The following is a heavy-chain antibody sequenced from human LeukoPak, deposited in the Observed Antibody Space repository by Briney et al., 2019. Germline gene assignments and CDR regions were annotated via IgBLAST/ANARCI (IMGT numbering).Heavy chain of an antibody. V-gene: IGHV4-59*01. Sequence: KPSETLSLTCTVSGGSISSYYWSWIRQPPGKGLEWIGYIYYSGSTNYNPSLKSRVTISVDTSKNQFSLKLSSVTAADTAVCYCARAGGYYSYYYGMDVWGQGTTVTVSS. CDR2: IYYSGST. CDR3: ARAGGYYSYYYGMDV. D-gene: IGHD3-10*01. CDR1: GGSISSYY. J-gene: IGHJ6*02.